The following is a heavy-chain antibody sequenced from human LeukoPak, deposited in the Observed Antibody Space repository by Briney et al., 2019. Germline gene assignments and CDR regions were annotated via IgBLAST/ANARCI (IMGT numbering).Heavy chain of an antibody. V-gene: IGHV1-2*02. Sequence: ASVKVSCKASGYTFTTSMHWVRQAPGQGLEWMGWINPNSGGTNYAQNSQGRVTMTRDTSINTAYMELSRLRSDDTAVYFCARDSGLDYWGQGTLVTVSS. CDR1: GYTFTTS. CDR2: INPNSGGT. CDR3: ARDSGLDY. J-gene: IGHJ4*02. D-gene: IGHD2-15*01.